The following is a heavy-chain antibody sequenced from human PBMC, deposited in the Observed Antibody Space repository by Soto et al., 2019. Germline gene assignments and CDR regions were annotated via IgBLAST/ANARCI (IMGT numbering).Heavy chain of an antibody. Sequence: SGPTLVNPTQTLTLTCTFSGFSLSTSGMCVTWIRQPPGKALEWLALIDWDDDKYYSTSLKTRLTISKDTSKNQVVLTMTNSDPVDTATYSCARILSVRSLAYCTGDCSYYYGMDGWGQGTTGTVAS. D-gene: IGHD2-21*02. CDR3: ARILSVRSLAYCTGDCSYYYGMDG. J-gene: IGHJ6*02. CDR1: GFSLSTSGMC. V-gene: IGHV2-70*01. CDR2: IDWDDDK.